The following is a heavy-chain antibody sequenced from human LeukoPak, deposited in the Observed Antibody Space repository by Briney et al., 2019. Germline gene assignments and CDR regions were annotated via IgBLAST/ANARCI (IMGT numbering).Heavy chain of an antibody. D-gene: IGHD2-2*01. CDR1: GYTFTSYD. CDR3: ARSPAGYMDV. Sequence: ASVKVSCKASGYTFTSYDINWVRQATGQGLEWMGWMNPDSGNTGYAQKFQGRVTMTRNTSISTVYMELSSLRSEDTAAYYCARSPAGYMDVWGKGTTVTVSS. CDR2: MNPDSGNT. V-gene: IGHV1-8*01. J-gene: IGHJ6*03.